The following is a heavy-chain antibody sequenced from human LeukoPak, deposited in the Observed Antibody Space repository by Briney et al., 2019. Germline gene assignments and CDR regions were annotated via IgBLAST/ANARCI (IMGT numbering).Heavy chain of an antibody. D-gene: IGHD2-2*01. CDR3: ATQDSGYTSPFDY. J-gene: IGHJ4*02. V-gene: IGHV4-59*01. CDR2: IYYSGST. Sequence: SETLSLTCTVSGGSISSYYWSWIRQPPGKGLEWIGYIYYSGSTNYNPSLKSRVTISVDPSKNQFSLKLSSVTAADTAVYYCATQDSGYTSPFDYWGQGALVTVSS. CDR1: GGSISSYY.